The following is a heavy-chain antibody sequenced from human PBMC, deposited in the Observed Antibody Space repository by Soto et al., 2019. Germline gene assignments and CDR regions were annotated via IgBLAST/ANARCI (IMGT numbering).Heavy chain of an antibody. CDR3: TTDWVIFGVGLFDY. Sequence: EVQLVESGGGLVKPGGSLRLSCAASGFTFSNAWMSWVRQAPGKGLEWVGRIKSKTDGGTTDDAAPVKGRFPISRDDSKNTLYLQMNSLKTEDTAVYYCTTDWVIFGVGLFDYWGQGTLVTVSS. CDR1: GFTFSNAW. CDR2: IKSKTDGGTT. D-gene: IGHD3-3*01. J-gene: IGHJ4*02. V-gene: IGHV3-15*01.